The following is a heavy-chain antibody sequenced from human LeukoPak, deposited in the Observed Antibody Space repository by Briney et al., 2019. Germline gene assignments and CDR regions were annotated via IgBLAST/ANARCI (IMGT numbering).Heavy chain of an antibody. Sequence: PSETLSLTCTVSGGSISSSSYYWGWIRQPPGKGLEWIGSIYYSGSTYYNPSLKSRVTISVDTSKNQFSLKLSSVTAADTAVYYCARRLRAGLLGLVGDYWGQGTLVTVSS. CDR1: GGSISSSSYY. J-gene: IGHJ4*02. D-gene: IGHD2-8*02. V-gene: IGHV4-39*01. CDR2: IYYSGST. CDR3: ARRLRAGLLGLVGDY.